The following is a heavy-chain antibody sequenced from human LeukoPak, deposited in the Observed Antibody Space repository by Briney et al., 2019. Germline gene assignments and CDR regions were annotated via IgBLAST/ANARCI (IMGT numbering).Heavy chain of an antibody. CDR2: ISSSGTTI. V-gene: IGHV3-11*01. D-gene: IGHD5-18*01. CDR1: GFAFSDNY. Sequence: PGGSLRLSCAASGFAFSDNYMSWIRQAPGKGLEWVSYISSSGTTIYYADSVRGRFTISRDNAKNSVYLQMSSLRAEDTAVYYCARGVSGYSRGSRFDYWGQGTLVTVSS. CDR3: ARGVSGYSRGSRFDY. J-gene: IGHJ4*02.